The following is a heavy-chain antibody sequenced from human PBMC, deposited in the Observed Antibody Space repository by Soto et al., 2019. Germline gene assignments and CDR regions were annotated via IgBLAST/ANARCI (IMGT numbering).Heavy chain of an antibody. V-gene: IGHV4-39*01. CDR1: GGSISTSRYY. CDR2: IFYSGTT. D-gene: IGHD3-10*01. J-gene: IGHJ2*01. Sequence: QLQLQESGPGLVKPPETLSLTCTVSGGSISTSRYYWVWIRQPPGKGLEWIGSIFYSGTTYYNPSLMSRVTISVDTSTTQFSLELTSVTAADTSVFYCARQVGSGNWYFDLWGRGTLVTVSS. CDR3: ARQVGSGNWYFDL.